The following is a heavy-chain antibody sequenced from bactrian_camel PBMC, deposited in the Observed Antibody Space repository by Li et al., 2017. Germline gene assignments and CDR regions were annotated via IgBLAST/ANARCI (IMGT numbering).Heavy chain of an antibody. Sequence: QLVESGGGSVQAGGSLRLACVGSGFTFSSYYMAWFRQAPGKEREGVAAIDTTGSATYTYSVQGRFTIAQDNAKNTVYLQMNNLRPEDTAMYYCAAEDYCGGSWDLEVNYLYWGQGTQVTVS. CDR2: IDTTGSA. D-gene: IGHD6*01. CDR1: GFTFSSYY. V-gene: IGHV3S53*01. J-gene: IGHJ4*01. CDR3: AAEDYCGGSWDLEVNYLY.